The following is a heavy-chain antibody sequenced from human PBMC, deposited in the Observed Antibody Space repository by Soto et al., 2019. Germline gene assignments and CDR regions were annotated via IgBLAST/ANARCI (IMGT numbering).Heavy chain of an antibody. Sequence: GESLKISCKGSGYIFTIYWIGWVRQMPGKGLEWMGIIYPGDSDTRYSPSFQGQVTISADKSISTAYLQWSSLKASDTAMYYCARNRAPRVGECEYYYGMDFWGQVTTVPVS. D-gene: IGHD3-10*01. CDR3: ARNRAPRVGECEYYYGMDF. J-gene: IGHJ6*02. CDR1: GYIFTIYW. V-gene: IGHV5-51*01. CDR2: IYPGDSDT.